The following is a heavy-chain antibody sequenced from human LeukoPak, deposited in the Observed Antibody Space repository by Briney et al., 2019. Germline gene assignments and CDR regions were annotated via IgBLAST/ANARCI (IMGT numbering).Heavy chain of an antibody. V-gene: IGHV3-20*04. CDR1: GFPFDDYG. J-gene: IGHJ4*02. CDR3: ARVWGSGSYRNAFDY. CDR2: INWNGGST. Sequence: GGSLRLSCAASGFPFDDYGISWVRQAPGKGLECVTGINWNGGSTGYADSVKGRFTISRDNAKNSLYLQMNSLRAEDTALYYCARVWGSGSYRNAFDYWGQGTLVTVSS. D-gene: IGHD1-26*01.